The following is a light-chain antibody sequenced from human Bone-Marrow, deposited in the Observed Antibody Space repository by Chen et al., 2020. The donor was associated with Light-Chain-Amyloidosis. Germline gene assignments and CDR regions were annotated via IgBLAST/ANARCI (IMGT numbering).Light chain of an antibody. V-gene: IGKV1-NL1*01. Sequence: DIQFTQSPSSLSASIVDRVTISCRARLGITNSLAWYQQKPGTAPKLLLYGASRLESGVPSRFSGSGSGTDYTLTISSLQPEDFATYFCQQFYTTPYTFGQGTKLDIK. J-gene: IGKJ2*01. CDR1: LGITNS. CDR3: QQFYTTPYT. CDR2: GAS.